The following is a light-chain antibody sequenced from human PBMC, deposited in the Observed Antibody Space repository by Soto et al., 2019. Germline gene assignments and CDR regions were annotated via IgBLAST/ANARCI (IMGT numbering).Light chain of an antibody. CDR3: QQYNDEYS. CDR2: DAS. Sequence: DIQMTQSPSTLYASVGDRVTITCRASQRISSWLAWYQQKPGKAPKLLIYDASSLESGVPSRFSGSGSGTECTLTISNLQPDDLATYYCQQYNDEYSFGQGTKLESK. V-gene: IGKV1-5*01. CDR1: QRISSW. J-gene: IGKJ2*03.